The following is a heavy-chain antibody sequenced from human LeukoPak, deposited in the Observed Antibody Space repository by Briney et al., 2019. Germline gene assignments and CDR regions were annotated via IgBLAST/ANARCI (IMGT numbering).Heavy chain of an antibody. CDR3: ARVFSLRSSPRFGNWFDP. Sequence: PSETLSLTCTVSGGSISSYYWSWIRQPPGKGLEWIGYIYYSGSTNYNPSLKSRVTISVDTSKNQFSLKLSSVTAADTAVYYCARVFSLRSSPRFGNWFDPWGQGTLVTVSS. D-gene: IGHD6-13*01. J-gene: IGHJ5*02. CDR2: IYYSGST. CDR1: GGSISSYY. V-gene: IGHV4-59*01.